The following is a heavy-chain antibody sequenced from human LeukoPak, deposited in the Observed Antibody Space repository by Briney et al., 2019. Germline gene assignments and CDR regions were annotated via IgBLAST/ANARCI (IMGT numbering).Heavy chain of an antibody. V-gene: IGHV4-4*07. CDR1: GGSISDDY. J-gene: IGHJ6*03. CDR2: IYTRGRT. CDR3: ARDRDLVVPAAMSVGFHYYYHMDV. Sequence: SETLSLTCSVSGGSISDDYWSWIRQPAGKGLEWIGRIYTRGRTNYNPSLKSRVTMSVDTSKNQFSLKLTSVTAADTAVYYCARDRDLVVPAAMSVGFHYYYHMDVWGRGTTVTISS. D-gene: IGHD2-2*01.